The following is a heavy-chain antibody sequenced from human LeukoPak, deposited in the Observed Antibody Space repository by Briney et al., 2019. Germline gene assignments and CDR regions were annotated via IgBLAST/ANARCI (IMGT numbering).Heavy chain of an antibody. CDR3: AKADRGSRTGWFDP. D-gene: IGHD3-16*01. CDR1: GFTFSSYW. CDR2: IKQDGSEK. Sequence: GGSLRLSCAASGFTFSSYWMSWVRQAPGKGLEWVANIKQDGSEKYYVDSVKGRFTISRDNAKNSLYLQMNSLRAEDTAVYYCAKADRGSRTGWFDPWGQGTLVTVSS. J-gene: IGHJ5*02. V-gene: IGHV3-7*01.